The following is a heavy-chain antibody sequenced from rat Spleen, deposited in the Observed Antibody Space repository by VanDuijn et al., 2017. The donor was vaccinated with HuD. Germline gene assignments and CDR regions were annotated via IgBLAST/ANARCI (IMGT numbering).Heavy chain of an antibody. V-gene: IGHV5-25*01. CDR3: AKHRPENYVMDA. CDR2: IRSDGGRN. J-gene: IGHJ4*01. D-gene: IGHD1-11*01. CDR1: GFTFSNYY. Sequence: EVQLVESGGGLVQPGRSMKLSCAASGFTFSNYYMAWVRQAPTKGLEWVATIRSDGGRNFYRDTVKGRFTISRDNAKSTLDLQMNSLRSEDTATYYCAKHRPENYVMDAWGQGASVTVSS.